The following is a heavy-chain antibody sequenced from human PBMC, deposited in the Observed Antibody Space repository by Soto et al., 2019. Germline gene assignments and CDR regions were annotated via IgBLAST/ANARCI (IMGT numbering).Heavy chain of an antibody. CDR1: GGSISSDC. V-gene: IGHV4-4*07. J-gene: IGHJ3*02. D-gene: IGHD3-22*01. CDR3: ARALSSYDSSGSLDAFHI. Sequence: QVQLQESGPGLVKPSETLSLTCTVSGGSISSDCWSWIRQPAGKGLEWIGRMYNSGSTNYNPSLKSRVTMSLDTSKKQFSLKLSSVTAADTAVYCCARALSSYDSSGSLDAFHIWGRGTMVTVSS. CDR2: MYNSGST.